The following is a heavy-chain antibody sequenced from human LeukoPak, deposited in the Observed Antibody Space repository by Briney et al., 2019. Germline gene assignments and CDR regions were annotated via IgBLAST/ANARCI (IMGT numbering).Heavy chain of an antibody. CDR2: ISFDGSNK. CDR3: AREQTVFGVLKDGMDV. CDR1: GFTFSSYT. Sequence: GGSLRLSCAASGFTFSSYTIHWVRQPPGKGLEWVAVISFDGSNKYYGDSVKGRFTISRDNSKKTLYLEMNNLRAEDTAVYYCAREQTVFGVLKDGMDVWGQGTTVTVSS. J-gene: IGHJ6*02. D-gene: IGHD3-3*01. V-gene: IGHV3-30*04.